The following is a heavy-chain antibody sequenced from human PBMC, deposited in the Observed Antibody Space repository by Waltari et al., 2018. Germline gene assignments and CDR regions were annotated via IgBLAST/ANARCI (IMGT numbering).Heavy chain of an antibody. CDR2: IYYSGST. Sequence: QLQLQESGPGLVQPSETLSLSSTSSCGASSSSSYYWSRIRQPPGKGLEWIGSIYYSGSTYYNPSLKSRVTISVDTSKNQFSLKLSSVTAADTAVYYCARQRSNAFDIWGQGTMVTVSS. CDR1: CGASSSSSYY. J-gene: IGHJ3*02. CDR3: ARQRSNAFDI. V-gene: IGHV4-39*01.